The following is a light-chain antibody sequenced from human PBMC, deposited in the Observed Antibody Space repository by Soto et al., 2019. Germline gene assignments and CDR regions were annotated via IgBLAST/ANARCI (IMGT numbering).Light chain of an antibody. CDR1: QSISNW. Sequence: DIQMTQSPSTLSASVGDRVTITCRASQSISNWLAWYQQKPGKAPKLLIYDASSLESGVPSRFSGSGSGTEFTLTIGSLQPDDFGTYYCQQYNSYSLTFGGGTKVDIK. V-gene: IGKV1-5*01. CDR2: DAS. CDR3: QQYNSYSLT. J-gene: IGKJ4*01.